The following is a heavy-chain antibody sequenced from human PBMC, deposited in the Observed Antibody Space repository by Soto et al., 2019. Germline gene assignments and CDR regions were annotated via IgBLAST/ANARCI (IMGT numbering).Heavy chain of an antibody. J-gene: IGHJ3*02. CDR3: TRGGYMQAFDM. D-gene: IGHD6-13*01. CDR1: GFTFSSYW. Sequence: VPLVESGGGLVQPGGSLRLSCAASGFTFSSYWMHWVRQAPGKGLVWVSRVNNDGSGTIYADSVKGRFTISRDNAKNTVYLEMNSLRAEDTALYFCTRGGYMQAFDMWGQGTMVTVSS. V-gene: IGHV3-74*01. CDR2: VNNDGSGT.